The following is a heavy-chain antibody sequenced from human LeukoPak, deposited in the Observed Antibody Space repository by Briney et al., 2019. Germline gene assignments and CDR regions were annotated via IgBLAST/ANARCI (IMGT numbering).Heavy chain of an antibody. Sequence: GESLRLSCAASEFSIRLNYMTWVRQAPGKGLEWVSIVYSGGDKYYADSVKGRFTISRDDSKNTLYLQMSSLRGEDTAIYYCARAWDFVVGAFDLWGQGTMVTVSS. CDR1: EFSIRLNY. CDR2: VYSGGDK. V-gene: IGHV3-53*01. CDR3: ARAWDFVVGAFDL. D-gene: IGHD2-2*01. J-gene: IGHJ3*01.